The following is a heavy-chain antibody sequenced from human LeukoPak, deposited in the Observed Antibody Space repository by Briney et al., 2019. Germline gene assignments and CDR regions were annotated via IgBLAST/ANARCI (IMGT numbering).Heavy chain of an antibody. CDR1: GFTFSSYW. V-gene: IGHV3-74*01. D-gene: IGHD1-14*01. Sequence: GGSLRLSCAASGFTFSSYWMHWVRQAPGKGLVWVSRINSDGSTTSYADSVKGRFTISRDNTKNSVYLQMSSLRAEDTAVYYCAREVWGPEYWGQGTLVTVSS. CDR2: INSDGSTT. J-gene: IGHJ4*02. CDR3: AREVWGPEY.